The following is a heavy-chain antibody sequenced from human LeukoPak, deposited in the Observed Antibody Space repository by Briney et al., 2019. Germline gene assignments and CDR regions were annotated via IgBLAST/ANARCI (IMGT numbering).Heavy chain of an antibody. J-gene: IGHJ4*02. CDR1: GFTFSNAW. CDR2: ISGSGDST. Sequence: GGSLRLSCAASGFTFSNAWMSWVRQAPGKGLEWVSAISGSGDSTHYADSVKGRFTISRDNSKNTLYLHMNSLRAEDTAVYYCARDLLGGNYYGSGSYYSDYWGQGTLVTVSS. D-gene: IGHD3-10*01. CDR3: ARDLLGGNYYGSGSYYSDY. V-gene: IGHV3-23*01.